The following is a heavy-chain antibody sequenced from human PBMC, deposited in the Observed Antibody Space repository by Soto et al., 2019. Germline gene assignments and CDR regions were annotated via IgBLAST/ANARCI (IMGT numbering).Heavy chain of an antibody. CDR2: INPKSGGT. CDR1: GYSFTDYH. CDR3: ARDDSTDCSNGVCSFFYNHDMDV. D-gene: IGHD2-8*01. V-gene: IGHV1-2*04. Sequence: SVKVSCEASGYSFTDYHIHWVRQAPVQGLEWLGRINPKSGGTSTAQKFQGWVTMTTDTSISTASMELTRLTSDDTAIYYCARDDSTDCSNGVCSFFYNHDMDVWGQGTTVTVSS. J-gene: IGHJ6*02.